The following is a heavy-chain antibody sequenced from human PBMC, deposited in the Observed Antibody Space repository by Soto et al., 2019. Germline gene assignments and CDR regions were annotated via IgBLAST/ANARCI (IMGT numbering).Heavy chain of an antibody. Sequence: QVQLQESGPGLVKPSETLSLTCTVSGGSISSYYWSWIQQPPGKALEWIGYIYYSGSTNYNPSLKSRVTISVDTSKNQFSLKLSSVTAADTAVYYCARELVDGDYNNYFDYWGQGTLVTVSS. D-gene: IGHD4-17*01. CDR1: GGSISSYY. CDR2: IYYSGST. CDR3: ARELVDGDYNNYFDY. V-gene: IGHV4-59*01. J-gene: IGHJ4*02.